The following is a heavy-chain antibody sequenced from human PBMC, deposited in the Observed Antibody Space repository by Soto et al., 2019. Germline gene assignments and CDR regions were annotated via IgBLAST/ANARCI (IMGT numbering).Heavy chain of an antibody. D-gene: IGHD6-13*01. J-gene: IGHJ6*03. V-gene: IGHV1-3*01. CDR2: INAGNGNT. CDR1: GYTFTSYA. Sequence: ASVKVSCKASGYTFTSYAMHWVRQAPGQRLEWMGWINAGNGNTKYSQKFQGRVTITRDTSASTAYMELSSLRSEDTAVYYCARGSSSWSTYYYYYMDVWGKGTTVTVSS. CDR3: ARGSSSWSTYYYYYMDV.